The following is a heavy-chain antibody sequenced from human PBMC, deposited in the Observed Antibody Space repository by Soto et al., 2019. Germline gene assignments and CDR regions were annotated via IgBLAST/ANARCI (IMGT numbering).Heavy chain of an antibody. J-gene: IGHJ4*02. Sequence: QVQLVQSGAEVKKPGASVKVSCKASGYTFTSYDINWVRQATGQGLEWMGWMNPNSGNTGYAQKFQGRVTMTRNTSISTAYMKLSSLRSEDTAVYYCARAIPYDSSGYYRPRFDYWGQGTLVTVSS. CDR3: ARAIPYDSSGYYRPRFDY. V-gene: IGHV1-8*01. CDR1: GYTFTSYD. CDR2: MNPNSGNT. D-gene: IGHD3-22*01.